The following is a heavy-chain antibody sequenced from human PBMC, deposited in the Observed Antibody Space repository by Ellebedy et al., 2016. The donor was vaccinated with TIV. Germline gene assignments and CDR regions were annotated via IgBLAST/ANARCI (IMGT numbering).Heavy chain of an antibody. Sequence: AASVKVSCKASVGTFSKYAINWVRQAPGQGLEWMGVISPSAGTTIYAQKLQGRVTLTRDTSANTVYMDLRSLRSDDTAVYSCARDRSFTGRYYYGSGKMLGSYFYGMDIWGQGTTVIVSS. J-gene: IGHJ6*02. D-gene: IGHD3-10*01. CDR2: ISPSAGTT. CDR3: ARDRSFTGRYYYGSGKMLGSYFYGMDI. CDR1: VGTFSKYA. V-gene: IGHV1-46*01.